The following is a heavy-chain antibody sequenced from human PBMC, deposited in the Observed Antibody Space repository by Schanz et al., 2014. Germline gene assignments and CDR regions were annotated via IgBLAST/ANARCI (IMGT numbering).Heavy chain of an antibody. J-gene: IGHJ4*02. CDR1: GGSISSFY. Sequence: QVQLQESGPGLVKPSETLSLTCTVSGGSISSFYWSWIRQPPGKGLEWIANIYYSGSTNYNPSLKRRVTMSVDTSKNQFSLRLSSVTAADTAVYYCARYTGAYFDYWGQGTLVTVSS. D-gene: IGHD1-26*01. CDR2: IYYSGST. V-gene: IGHV4-59*12. CDR3: ARYTGAYFDY.